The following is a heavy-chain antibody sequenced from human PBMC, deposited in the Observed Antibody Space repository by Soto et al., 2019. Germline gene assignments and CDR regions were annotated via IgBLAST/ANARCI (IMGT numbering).Heavy chain of an antibody. CDR1: GFTFSSYA. D-gene: IGHD6-13*01. V-gene: IGHV3-23*01. CDR2: ISGSGGST. CDR3: AKVRYSSSTSRSGVDWFDP. J-gene: IGHJ5*02. Sequence: EVQLLESGGGLVQPGGSLRLSCAASGFTFSSYAMSWVRQAPGKGLEWVSAISGSGGSTYYADSVKGRFTISRDNSKNTLYLQMNSLRAEDTAVYYCAKVRYSSSTSRSGVDWFDPWGQGTLVTVSS.